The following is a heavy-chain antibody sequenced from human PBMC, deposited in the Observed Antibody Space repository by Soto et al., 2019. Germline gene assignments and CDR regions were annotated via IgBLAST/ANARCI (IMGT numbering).Heavy chain of an antibody. V-gene: IGHV3-48*02. J-gene: IGHJ4*02. D-gene: IGHD1-7*01. CDR1: GFTLRSYN. CDR2: ISSSSSTI. CDR3: ARDQGITGTADD. Sequence: PGGALRLSWGASGFTLRSYNLHWVRQAPGKGLEWVSYISSSSSTIYYADSVKGRFTISRDNAKNSLYLQMNSLRDEDTAVYYCARDQGITGTADDWGQGTLVTVSS.